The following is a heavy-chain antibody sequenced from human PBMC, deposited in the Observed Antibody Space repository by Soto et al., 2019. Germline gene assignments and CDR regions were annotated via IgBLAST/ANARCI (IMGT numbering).Heavy chain of an antibody. CDR1: GFTFGSYG. D-gene: IGHD3-3*01. J-gene: IGHJ4*02. CDR2: IWYDGSNK. Sequence: GGSLRLSCAASGFTFGSYGMHWVRQAPGKGLEWVAVIWYDGSNKYYADSVKGRFTISRDNSKNTLYLQMNSLRAEDTAVYYCARGPEYYDFWSGYPDDWGQGTLVTVSS. CDR3: ARGPEYYDFWSGYPDD. V-gene: IGHV3-33*01.